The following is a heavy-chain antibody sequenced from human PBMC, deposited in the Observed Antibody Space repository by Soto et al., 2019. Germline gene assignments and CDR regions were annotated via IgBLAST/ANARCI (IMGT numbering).Heavy chain of an antibody. CDR1: GFTFSSYS. CDR3: ARERLFWSGYYRAYGSYRDYGMDV. J-gene: IGHJ6*02. V-gene: IGHV3-21*01. Sequence: SGGSLRLSCAASGFTFSSYSMNWVRQAPGKGLEWVSSISSSSSYIYYADSVKGRFTISRDNAKNSLYLQMNSLRAEDTAVYYCARERLFWSGYYRAYGSYRDYGMDVWGQGTTVTVSS. D-gene: IGHD3-3*01. CDR2: ISSSSSYI.